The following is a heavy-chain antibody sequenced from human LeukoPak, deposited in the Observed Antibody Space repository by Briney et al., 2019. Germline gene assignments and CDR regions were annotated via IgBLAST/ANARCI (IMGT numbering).Heavy chain of an antibody. Sequence: SETLSLTCAVYGESFSAYFWNWIRQAPGKPLEYIGEINHRGSSHYNPSLRTRVTMSVDTSKNQFSLKLSSVTAADTAVYYCARTHRMNAYDSSGYYYDAFDIWSQGTMVTVSS. CDR3: ARTHRMNAYDSSGYYYDAFDI. V-gene: IGHV4-34*10. CDR1: GESFSAYF. D-gene: IGHD3-22*01. J-gene: IGHJ3*02. CDR2: INHRGSS.